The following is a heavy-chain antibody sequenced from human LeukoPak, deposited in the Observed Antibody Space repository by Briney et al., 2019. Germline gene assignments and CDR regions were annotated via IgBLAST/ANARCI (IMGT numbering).Heavy chain of an antibody. CDR1: GYTFTDYY. CDR3: ARDYYGSGSFSGH. CDR2: INPKSGDT. Sequence: ASVKISCKASGYTFTDYYMHWVRQAPGQGLEWMGWINPKSGDTNYAQKFQGRVTMTRDTSISTAYMELSRLTSDDTAVYYCARDYYGSGSFSGHWGQGTLVTVSS. D-gene: IGHD3-10*01. J-gene: IGHJ4*02. V-gene: IGHV1-2*02.